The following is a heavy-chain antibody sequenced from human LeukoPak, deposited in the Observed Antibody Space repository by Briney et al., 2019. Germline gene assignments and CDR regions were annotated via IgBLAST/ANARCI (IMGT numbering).Heavy chain of an antibody. Sequence: GGSLRLFCAASGFTFSSYGMSWVRQAPGKWLEWVSAISGSGGSTYYADSVKGRFTISRDNSKNTLYLQMNSLRAEDTAVYYCAKDLWCDSSGIDYWGQGTLVTVSS. J-gene: IGHJ4*02. CDR3: AKDLWCDSSGIDY. D-gene: IGHD3-22*01. CDR1: GFTFSSYG. CDR2: ISGSGGST. V-gene: IGHV3-23*01.